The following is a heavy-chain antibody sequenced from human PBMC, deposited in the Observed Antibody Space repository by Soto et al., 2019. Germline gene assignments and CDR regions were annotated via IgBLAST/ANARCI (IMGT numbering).Heavy chain of an antibody. CDR2: ISYDGSNK. V-gene: IGHV3-30*18. CDR3: AKDLGLGDGYNYGDY. CDR1: GFTFSSYG. J-gene: IGHJ4*02. Sequence: GGSLRLSCAASGFTFSSYGMHWVRQAPGKGLEWVAVISYDGSNKYYADSVKGRFTISRDNSKNTLYLQMNSLRAEDTAVYYCAKDLGLGDGYNYGDYWGQGTLVTVSS. D-gene: IGHD5-12*01.